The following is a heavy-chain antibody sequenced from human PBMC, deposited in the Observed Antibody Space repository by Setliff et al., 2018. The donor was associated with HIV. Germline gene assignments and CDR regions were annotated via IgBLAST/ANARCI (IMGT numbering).Heavy chain of an antibody. D-gene: IGHD3-16*01. CDR1: GGSISSGSYY. V-gene: IGHV4-61*02. Sequence: SETLSLTCTVSGGSISSGSYYWSWIRQPAGKGLEWIGRIYTSGSTNYNPSLKSRVTISVDTSKNQFSLKLSSVTAADPAVYYCARDLGEPSDYWGQGTLVTFS. CDR3: ARDLGEPSDY. J-gene: IGHJ4*02. CDR2: IYTSGST.